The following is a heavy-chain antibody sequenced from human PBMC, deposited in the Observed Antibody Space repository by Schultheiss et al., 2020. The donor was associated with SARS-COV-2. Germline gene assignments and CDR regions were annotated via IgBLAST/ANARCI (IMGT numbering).Heavy chain of an antibody. J-gene: IGHJ6*02. Sequence: ASVKVSCKASGYTFTSYGISWVRQAPGQGLEWMGWISAYNGNTNYAQKFQGRVTMTRDTSTSTVYMELSSLRSEDTAVYYCASRIAAAGSSIGMDVWGQGTTVTVAS. CDR2: ISAYNGNT. CDR1: GYTFTSYG. D-gene: IGHD6-13*01. V-gene: IGHV1-18*01. CDR3: ASRIAAAGSSIGMDV.